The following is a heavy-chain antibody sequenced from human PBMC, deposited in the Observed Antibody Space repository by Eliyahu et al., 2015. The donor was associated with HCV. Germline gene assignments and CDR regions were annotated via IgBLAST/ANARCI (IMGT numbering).Heavy chain of an antibody. Sequence: EVQLVESGGGLVKPGGSLRLSCAAXGFTXSSXSMNWVRQAXGKGLEWVSSISSSSSYIYYADXVKXRFTISRDNAKNSLYLQMNSLRAEDTAVYYCARDRNDFWSGKDAFDIWGQGTMVTVSS. V-gene: IGHV3-21*01. CDR1: GFTXSSXS. CDR2: ISSSSSYI. J-gene: IGHJ3*02. D-gene: IGHD3-3*01. CDR3: ARDRNDFWSGKDAFDI.